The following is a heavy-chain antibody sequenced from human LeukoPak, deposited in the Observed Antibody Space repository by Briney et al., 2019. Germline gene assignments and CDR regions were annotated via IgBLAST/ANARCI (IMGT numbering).Heavy chain of an antibody. V-gene: IGHV3-11*05. J-gene: IGHJ4*02. CDR2: ISSSSTYT. D-gene: IGHD5-18*01. CDR1: GFTFSAYY. Sequence: GGSLRLSCAASGFTFSAYYMSWIRQAPGQGLEWVSYISSSSTYTNYTESVKGRFTIPRDNAKNSLYLQMNSLRAEDTAVYYCARDQGYSYSDYWGQGTLVTVSS. CDR3: ARDQGYSYSDY.